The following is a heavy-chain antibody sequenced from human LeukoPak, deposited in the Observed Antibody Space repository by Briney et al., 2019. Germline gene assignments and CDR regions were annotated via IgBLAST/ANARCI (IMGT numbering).Heavy chain of an antibody. CDR2: ISSSGSTI. D-gene: IGHD6-13*01. CDR3: ARDSGTAYYFDY. V-gene: IGHV3-48*03. CDR1: GFTFSSYE. Sequence: GWSLRLSCAASGFTFSSYEMNWVRQAPGKGLEWVSYISSSGSTIYYPYSVKGRFTISRDNDKNSLYLQMNSLRAEDTAVYYCARDSGTAYYFDYWGQGTLVTVSS. J-gene: IGHJ4*02.